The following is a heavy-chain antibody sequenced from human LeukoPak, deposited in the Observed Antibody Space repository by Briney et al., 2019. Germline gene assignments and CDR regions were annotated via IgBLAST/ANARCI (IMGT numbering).Heavy chain of an antibody. D-gene: IGHD3-3*01. V-gene: IGHV4-61*09. CDR2: IYTSGNI. Sequence: PSETLSLTCTVSGGSISSVNYYWSWIRQPAGKGLEWIGHIYTSGNINYNPSLKSRVTMSADTSRNQFSLKLSSVTAADTAVYYCARDLWGSGYYGYFDLWGRGTLVTVSS. J-gene: IGHJ2*01. CDR1: GGSISSVNYY. CDR3: ARDLWGSGYYGYFDL.